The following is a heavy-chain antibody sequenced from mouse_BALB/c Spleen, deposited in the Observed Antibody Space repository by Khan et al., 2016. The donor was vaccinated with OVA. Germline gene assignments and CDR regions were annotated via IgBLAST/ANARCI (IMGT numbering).Heavy chain of an antibody. CDR2: VYPFNDDT. V-gene: IGHV1S136*01. CDR1: GFTFTSYV. D-gene: IGHD2-12*01. CDR3: APVGSYYVAIAY. J-gene: IGHJ3*01. Sequence: VQLKASGPELVKPGASVKMSCKASGFTFTSYVMHWVKQKPGLGLEWIGYVYPFNDDTKYYEKLKGKASLTSDNTSNTSFIELSSLTTEASVFLYGAPVGSYYVAIAYWGQGTLVTVSA.